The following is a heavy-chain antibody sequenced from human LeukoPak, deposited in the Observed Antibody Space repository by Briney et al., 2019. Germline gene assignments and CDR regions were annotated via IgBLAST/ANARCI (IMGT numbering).Heavy chain of an antibody. CDR1: GGSFSGYY. Sequence: PSETLSLTCAVYGGSFSGYYWSWIRQPPGKGLEWIGEINHSGSTNYNPSLKSRVTISVDTSKNQFSLKLSSVTAADTAVYYCARQGRSIAAAGHRAFDIWGQGTMVTVSS. CDR3: ARQGRSIAAAGHRAFDI. V-gene: IGHV4-34*01. CDR2: INHSGST. J-gene: IGHJ3*02. D-gene: IGHD6-13*01.